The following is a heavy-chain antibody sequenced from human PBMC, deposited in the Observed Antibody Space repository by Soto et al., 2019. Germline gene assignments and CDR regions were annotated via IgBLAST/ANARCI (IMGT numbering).Heavy chain of an antibody. J-gene: IGHJ6*02. CDR3: ARNWYSSSPYYYGMDV. CDR2: IDPSDSYT. Sequence: GESLKISCKGSGYSFTSYWISWVRQMPGKGLEWMGRIDPSDSYTNYSPSFQGHVTISADKSISTAYLQWSSLKASDTAMYYCARNWYSSSPYYYGMDVWGQGXTVTVSS. D-gene: IGHD6-19*01. CDR1: GYSFTSYW. V-gene: IGHV5-10-1*01.